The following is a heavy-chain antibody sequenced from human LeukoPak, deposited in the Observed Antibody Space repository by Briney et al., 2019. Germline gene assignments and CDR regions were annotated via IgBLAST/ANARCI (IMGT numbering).Heavy chain of an antibody. D-gene: IGHD3-10*01. Sequence: GGSLRLSCAASGFTFSSYGMHWVRQAPGKGLEWVAFIRYDGSNKYYADSVKGRFTISRDNSKSTLYLQMNSLSAEDTAVYYCARGRTYYYGSGSYRFDYWGQGTLVTVSS. CDR2: IRYDGSNK. V-gene: IGHV3-30*02. J-gene: IGHJ4*02. CDR3: ARGRTYYYGSGSYRFDY. CDR1: GFTFSSYG.